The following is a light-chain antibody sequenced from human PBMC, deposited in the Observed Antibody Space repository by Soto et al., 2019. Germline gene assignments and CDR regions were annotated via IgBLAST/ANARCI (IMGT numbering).Light chain of an antibody. CDR2: HTS. CDR3: QQAAGLRALT. Sequence: DIQMTQSPPYVSASVGDRVTISCRASQDAGSWLSWFHQKPGGAPNLLIFHTSRIKSGVPPRFAGRGDGTEFTLPISSLQHEDFCTSYCQQAAGLRALTFGGGTEVDI. V-gene: IGKV1-12*01. CDR1: QDAGSW. J-gene: IGKJ4*01.